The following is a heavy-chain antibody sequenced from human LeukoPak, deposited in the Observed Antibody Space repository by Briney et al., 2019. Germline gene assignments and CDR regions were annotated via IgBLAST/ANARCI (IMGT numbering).Heavy chain of an antibody. J-gene: IGHJ4*02. CDR3: AKDFYVWGSYRLGFIDY. V-gene: IGHV3-30*02. CDR1: GFGLDGYT. D-gene: IGHD3-16*02. CDR2: IRYDGSTK. Sequence: GGSLRLSCAASGFGLDGYTMHWVRQAPGKGLEWVAFIRYDGSTKYYADSVKGRFTISRDNSKNTLYLQMSSLRAEDTAVYYCAKDFYVWGSYRLGFIDYWGQGTLVTVSS.